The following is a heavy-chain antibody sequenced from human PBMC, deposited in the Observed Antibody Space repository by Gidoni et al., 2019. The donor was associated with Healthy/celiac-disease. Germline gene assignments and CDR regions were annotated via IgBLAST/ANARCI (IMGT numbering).Heavy chain of an antibody. CDR3: AHFGTITIFGVVTNNWFDP. Sequence: QITLKESGPTLVKPTQTLTLTCTFSGFSLSTSGVGVGWIRQPPGKALEWLALIYWDDDKRYSPSLKSRLTITKDTSKNQVVLTMTNMDPVDTATYYCAHFGTITIFGVVTNNWFDPWGQGTLVTVSS. CDR2: IYWDDDK. CDR1: GFSLSTSGVG. D-gene: IGHD3-3*01. V-gene: IGHV2-5*02. J-gene: IGHJ5*02.